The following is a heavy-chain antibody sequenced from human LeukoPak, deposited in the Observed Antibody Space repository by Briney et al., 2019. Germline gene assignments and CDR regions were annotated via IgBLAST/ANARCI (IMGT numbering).Heavy chain of an antibody. CDR3: GIGRKFDWLLCHH. D-gene: IGHD3-9*01. V-gene: IGHV1-24*01. CDR2: FDPEGGET. Sequence: GASVKVSCKISGYTLTDVSMHWVRQAPGKGLGWMGGFDPEGGETVYAQKFQGRVTMTEDPSADTAYMELRSLSSEDTAVYYCGIGRKFDWLLCHHWGQGTLVTVSS. J-gene: IGHJ5*02. CDR1: GYTLTDVS.